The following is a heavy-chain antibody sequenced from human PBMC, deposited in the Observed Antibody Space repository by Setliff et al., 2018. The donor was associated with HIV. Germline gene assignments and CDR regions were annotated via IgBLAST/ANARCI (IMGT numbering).Heavy chain of an antibody. CDR2: IYYSGST. J-gene: IGHJ4*02. V-gene: IGHV4-59*01. Sequence: PSETLSLTCTVSDGSFSSDYWTWIRQTPGKGLEWIGYIYYSGSTKYNPSLTSRVTISVDTSKNHFSLKLTSVTAADTAVYYCARAEMATIIAVAGRKGYFDYWGQGTLVTVSS. CDR3: ARAEMATIIAVAGRKGYFDY. D-gene: IGHD6-19*01. CDR1: DGSFSSDY.